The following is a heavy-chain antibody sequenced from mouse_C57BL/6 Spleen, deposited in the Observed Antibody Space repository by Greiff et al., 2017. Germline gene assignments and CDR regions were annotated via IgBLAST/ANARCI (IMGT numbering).Heavy chain of an antibody. CDR1: GYSITSGYY. CDR3: ASDPDGYYEMYFDY. D-gene: IGHD2-3*01. CDR2: ISYDGSN. V-gene: IGHV3-6*01. Sequence: VQLKESGPGLVKPSQSLSLTCSVTGYSITSGYYWNWIRQFPGNKLEWMGYISYDGSNNYNPSLKNRSSITRDTSKNQFFLKLNSVTTEDTATYYCASDPDGYYEMYFDYWGQGTTLTVSS. J-gene: IGHJ2*01.